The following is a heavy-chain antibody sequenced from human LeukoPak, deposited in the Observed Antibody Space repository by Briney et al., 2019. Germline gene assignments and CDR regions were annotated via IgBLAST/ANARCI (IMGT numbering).Heavy chain of an antibody. CDR2: IYTSGST. CDR3: ARGEYDILTGYYPPYY. J-gene: IGHJ4*02. D-gene: IGHD3-9*01. V-gene: IGHV4-61*02. Sequence: SETLSLTCTVSGGSISSGRNYWTWIRQPAGKGLEWIGRIYTSGSTNYNPSLKSRVTISVDTSKNQFSLKLSSVTAADTAVYYCARGEYDILTGYYPPYYWGQGTLVTVSS. CDR1: GGSISSGRNY.